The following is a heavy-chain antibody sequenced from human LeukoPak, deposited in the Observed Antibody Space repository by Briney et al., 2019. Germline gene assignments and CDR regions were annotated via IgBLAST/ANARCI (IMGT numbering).Heavy chain of an antibody. J-gene: IGHJ5*02. V-gene: IGHV4-34*01. Sequence: PSETLSLTCAVYGGSFSGYYWSWIRQPPGKGLEWIGEINHSGSTNYNPSLKSRVTISVDTSKNQFSLKLSSVTAADTAVYYCARHGTQGPYGGYDHWFDPWGQGTLVTVSS. CDR3: ARHGTQGPYGGYDHWFDP. CDR2: INHSGST. CDR1: GGSFSGYY. D-gene: IGHD5-12*01.